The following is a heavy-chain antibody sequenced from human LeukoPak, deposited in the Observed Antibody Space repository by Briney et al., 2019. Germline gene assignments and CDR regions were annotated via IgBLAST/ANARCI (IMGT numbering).Heavy chain of an antibody. Sequence: SGGSLGLSCGASGFIFSSYWMTWVRQAPGRGLEWVASIKREGSEKYYVDSVKGRFTISRDNAKNSLYLQMNSLRAEDTAVYYCARADSGSYSSYYYHYMDVWGKGTTVTVSS. V-gene: IGHV3-7*04. CDR1: GFIFSSYW. CDR2: IKREGSEK. J-gene: IGHJ6*03. CDR3: ARADSGSYSSYYYHYMDV. D-gene: IGHD6-13*01.